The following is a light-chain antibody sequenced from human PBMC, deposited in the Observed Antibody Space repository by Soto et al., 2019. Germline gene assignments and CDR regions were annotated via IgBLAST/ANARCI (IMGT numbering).Light chain of an antibody. CDR1: QSVTNRY. J-gene: IGKJ2*01. CDR2: GIS. V-gene: IGKV3-20*01. Sequence: ENVLTQSPGILSLSPGERATLSCRATQSVTNRYFAWYQQKPGQAPRLLIYGISSRATDIPDRFSGSGSGTDFTLTIPRLEPEDFFVYYCQQYSNLPHTVGQGTKV. CDR3: QQYSNLPHT.